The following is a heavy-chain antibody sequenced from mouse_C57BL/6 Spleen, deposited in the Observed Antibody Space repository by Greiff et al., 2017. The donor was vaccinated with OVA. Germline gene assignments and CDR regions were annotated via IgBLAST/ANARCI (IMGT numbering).Heavy chain of an antibody. Sequence: DVMLVESGGGLVKPGGSLKLSCAASGFTFSSYTMSWVRQTPEKRLEWVATISGGGGNTYYPDSVKGRFTISRDNAKNTLYLQMSSLRSEDTALYYCARHDGYYSFAYWGQGTLVTVSA. D-gene: IGHD2-3*01. CDR2: ISGGGGNT. CDR3: ARHDGYYSFAY. CDR1: GFTFSSYT. J-gene: IGHJ3*01. V-gene: IGHV5-9*01.